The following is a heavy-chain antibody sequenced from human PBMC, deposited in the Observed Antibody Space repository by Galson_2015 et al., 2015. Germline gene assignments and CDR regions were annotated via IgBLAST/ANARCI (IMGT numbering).Heavy chain of an antibody. CDR3: ARASTSSGAGGGDY. D-gene: IGHD6-6*01. CDR2: ISSSSTYI. V-gene: IGHV3-21*01. Sequence: SLRLSCGASGFTFSAFSMNWVRQVPGKGLEWVSSISSSSTYINYGDSVRGRFTISRDNAKNSLYLQMNSLRDEDSAVYYCARASTSSGAGGGDYWGQGTLVTVSS. J-gene: IGHJ4*02. CDR1: GFTFSAFS.